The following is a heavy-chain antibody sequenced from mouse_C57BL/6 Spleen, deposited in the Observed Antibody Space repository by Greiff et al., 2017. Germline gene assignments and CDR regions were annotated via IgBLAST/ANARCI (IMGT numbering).Heavy chain of an antibody. CDR3: TRIHYGSSYAY. CDR2: IDPETGGT. Sequence: VQLQQSGAELVRPGASVTLSCKASGYTFTDYEMHWVKQTPVHGLEWIGAIDPETGGTAYNQKFKGKAILTADKSSSTAYMELRSLTSEDSAVYYCTRIHYGSSYAYWGQGTLVTVSA. D-gene: IGHD1-1*01. V-gene: IGHV1-15*01. J-gene: IGHJ3*01. CDR1: GYTFTDYE.